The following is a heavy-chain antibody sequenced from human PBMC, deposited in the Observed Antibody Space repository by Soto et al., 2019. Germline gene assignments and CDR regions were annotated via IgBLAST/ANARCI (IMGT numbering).Heavy chain of an antibody. CDR1: GYTFTSYD. J-gene: IGHJ3*02. D-gene: IGHD6-13*01. Sequence: GASVKVSCKASGYTFTSYDINWVRQATGQGLEWMGWMNPNSGNTGYAQKFQGRVTMTRNTSISTAYMELSSLRSEDTAVYYCARYSSWYGAFEIWGQGTMVTVS. CDR2: MNPNSGNT. V-gene: IGHV1-8*01. CDR3: ARYSSWYGAFEI.